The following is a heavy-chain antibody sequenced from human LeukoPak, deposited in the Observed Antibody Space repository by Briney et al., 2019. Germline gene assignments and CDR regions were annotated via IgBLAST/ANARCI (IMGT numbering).Heavy chain of an antibody. Sequence: GGSLRLSCAASRFIFSNYYMSWIRQALGKGLEWIATIDAHGGTNYYADSAQDRFTISRDNAKNSLFLQMNSLTAEDTAVYFCARAGTCGGYKVFDNWGQGTPVTVSS. D-gene: IGHD5-24*01. CDR1: RFIFSNYY. CDR3: ARAGTCGGYKVFDN. CDR2: IDAHGGTN. J-gene: IGHJ5*02. V-gene: IGHV3-11*01.